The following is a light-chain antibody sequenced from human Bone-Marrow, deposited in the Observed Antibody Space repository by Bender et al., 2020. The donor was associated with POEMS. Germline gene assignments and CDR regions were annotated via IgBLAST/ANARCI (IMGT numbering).Light chain of an antibody. CDR3: TSYTSSDTLV. CDR1: SSDVGAYNF. CDR2: DVR. J-gene: IGLJ3*02. V-gene: IGLV2-14*03. Sequence: QSALTQPASVSGSPGQSITISCTGGSSDVGAYNFVSWYQQHPGEAPKLIIYDVRHRPSGVSNRFSGSKSGNTTSLTISGLQAGDEADYYCTSYTSSDTLVFGGVTKLTVL.